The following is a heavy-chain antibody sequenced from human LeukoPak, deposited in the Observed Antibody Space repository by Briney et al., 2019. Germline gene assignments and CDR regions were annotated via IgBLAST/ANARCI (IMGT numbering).Heavy chain of an antibody. Sequence: ASVKVSCKASGGTFNNYPISWVRQAPGQGLEWMGWISAHNGNTNYAQRFQGRLTMTTNTPTSTGYMELKSLTIGDTGVYYCARDRCPSYCSDTTCRTFDWWGQGTLVTVSS. D-gene: IGHD2-2*01. J-gene: IGHJ4*02. CDR1: GGTFNNYP. V-gene: IGHV1-18*01. CDR3: ARDRCPSYCSDTTCRTFDW. CDR2: ISAHNGNT.